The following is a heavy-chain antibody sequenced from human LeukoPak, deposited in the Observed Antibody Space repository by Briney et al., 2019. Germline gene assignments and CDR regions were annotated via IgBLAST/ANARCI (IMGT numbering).Heavy chain of an antibody. V-gene: IGHV3-7*01. D-gene: IGHD2-2*01. CDR3: STSIRGYSDY. CDR1: GFTFSSYW. Sequence: PGGSLRLSCAASGFTFSSYWMSWVRQAPGKWLEWVAYIKQDGSKKYYVDSVKGRFTISRDNAKNSLYLQMNSLRDEDTAVYYCSTSIRGYSDYWGEGALVTVSS. CDR2: IKQDGSKK. J-gene: IGHJ4*02.